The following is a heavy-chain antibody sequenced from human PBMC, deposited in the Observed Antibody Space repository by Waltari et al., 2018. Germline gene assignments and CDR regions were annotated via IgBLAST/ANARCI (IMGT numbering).Heavy chain of an antibody. CDR3: ARDLNTAAGY. CDR1: GFTVSSNY. D-gene: IGHD5-18*01. CDR2: IYSGGST. Sequence: EVQLVESGGGLVQPGESLRLYCAASGFTVSSNYMSWVSQAPGKGLEWVSVIYSGGSTYYADSVKGRFTISRDNSKNTLYLQMNSLRAEDTAVYYCARDLNTAAGYWGQGTLVTVSS. V-gene: IGHV3-66*02. J-gene: IGHJ4*02.